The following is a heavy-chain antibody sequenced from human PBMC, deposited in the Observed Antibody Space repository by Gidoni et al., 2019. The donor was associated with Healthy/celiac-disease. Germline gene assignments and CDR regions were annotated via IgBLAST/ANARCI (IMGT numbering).Heavy chain of an antibody. J-gene: IGHJ4*02. Sequence: EVQLVESGGGLIQPGGSLRLSCAASGFTVSSNYMSWVRQAPGKGLEWVSVIYSGGSTYYADSVKGRFTISRDNSKNTLYLQMNSLRAEDTAVYYCARDGDKEGYYFDYWGQGTLVTVSS. CDR1: GFTVSSNY. CDR3: ARDGDKEGYYFDY. CDR2: IYSGGST. D-gene: IGHD3-10*01. V-gene: IGHV3-53*01.